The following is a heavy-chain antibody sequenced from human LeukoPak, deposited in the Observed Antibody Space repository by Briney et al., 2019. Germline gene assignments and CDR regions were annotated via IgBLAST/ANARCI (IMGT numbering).Heavy chain of an antibody. V-gene: IGHV4-59*01. D-gene: IGHD3-10*01. J-gene: IGHJ6*03. CDR2: IYYSGST. CDR3: ARVRGVHNYYYYYMDV. CDR1: GGSISSYY. Sequence: PSETLSLTCTVSGGSISSYYWSWIRQPPGKGLEWMGYIYYSGSTNYNPSLKSRVTISVDTSKNQFSLRLSSVTAADTAVYYCARVRGVHNYYYYYMDVWGKGTTVTVSS.